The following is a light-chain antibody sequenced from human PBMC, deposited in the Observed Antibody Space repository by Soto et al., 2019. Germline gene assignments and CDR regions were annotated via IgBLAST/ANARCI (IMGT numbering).Light chain of an antibody. J-gene: IGKJ5*01. V-gene: IGKV1-39*01. CDR3: QQAKSLPVS. Sequence: DIKMTQSRAALSVTVGARITSXSRASQSISSYLSWYQQKPGKAPKLLIYVASSLQSGVPSRFSGSGSGTDFTLTISSLQPEDFAPYYCQQAKSLPVSFGQGTRLEIK. CDR1: QSISSY. CDR2: VAS.